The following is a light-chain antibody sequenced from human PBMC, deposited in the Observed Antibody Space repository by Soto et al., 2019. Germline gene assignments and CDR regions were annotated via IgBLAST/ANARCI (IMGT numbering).Light chain of an antibody. J-gene: IGKJ4*01. CDR2: DAF. CDR1: QAIDNY. Sequence: EIVLTQSPATLSLSPGESAALSCRASQAIDNYLAWYQQKPGQPPRLLIFDAFRRATDIPTRFTGSGSGTEFTLTISSLESEDFAVYYCQQRRFWPRVSFGGGTRVEMK. V-gene: IGKV3-11*01. CDR3: QQRRFWPRVS.